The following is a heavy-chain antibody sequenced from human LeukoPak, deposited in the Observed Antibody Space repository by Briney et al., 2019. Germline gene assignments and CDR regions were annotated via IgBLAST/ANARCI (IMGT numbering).Heavy chain of an antibody. J-gene: IGHJ4*02. D-gene: IGHD2-8*01. CDR1: GGSISSYY. Sequence: PSETLSLTCTVSGGSISSYYWSWIRQPPGKGLEWIGYIYYSGSTNYNPSFKSRVTISVDTSKNQFSLKLSSVTAADTAVYYCARALGVYLDYWGQGALVTVSS. CDR2: IYYSGST. V-gene: IGHV4-59*08. CDR3: ARALGVYLDY.